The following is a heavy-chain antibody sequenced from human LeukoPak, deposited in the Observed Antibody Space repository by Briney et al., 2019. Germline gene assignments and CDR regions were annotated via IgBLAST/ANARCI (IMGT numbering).Heavy chain of an antibody. CDR2: IYTSGST. J-gene: IGHJ3*02. V-gene: IGHV4-61*02. CDR3: AREPLVLLLRGAIDI. CDR1: GGSISSGSYY. Sequence: SQTLSLTCTVSGGSISSGSYYWSWIRQPARKGLEWIGRIYTSGSTNYNPSLKSRVTISVDTSKNQFSLKLSSVTAADTAVYYCAREPLVLLLRGAIDIWGQGRMVTVSS. D-gene: IGHD2-15*01.